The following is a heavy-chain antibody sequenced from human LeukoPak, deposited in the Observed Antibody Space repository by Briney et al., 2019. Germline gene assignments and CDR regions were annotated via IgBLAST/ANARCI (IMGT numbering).Heavy chain of an antibody. D-gene: IGHD3/OR15-3a*01. J-gene: IGHJ5*02. V-gene: IGHV3-15*01. Sequence: GGSLRLSRVGSKFTFRDAWMSWVRQAPGKGLEWVGRVKSKVDGETTDYASSVKGRFTVSRDDSKNMVFLQMNSLQTEDTAVYFCTTHYDVLTGYYRADWFDPWGQGTLVSVSS. CDR2: VKSKVDGETT. CDR3: TTHYDVLTGYYRADWFDP. CDR1: KFTFRDAW.